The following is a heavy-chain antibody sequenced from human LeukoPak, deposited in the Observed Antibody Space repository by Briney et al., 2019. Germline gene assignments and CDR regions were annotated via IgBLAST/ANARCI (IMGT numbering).Heavy chain of an antibody. CDR3: ARGLGDLHWYFDL. V-gene: IGHV4-34*01. CDR1: GGSFSGYY. CDR2: INHSGST. J-gene: IGHJ2*01. Sequence: PSETLSLTCAVYGGSFSGYYWSWIRQPPGKGLEWIGEINHSGSTYYNPSLKSRVTISVDRSKNQFSLKLSSVTAADTAVYHCARGLGDLHWYFDLWGRGTLVTVSS.